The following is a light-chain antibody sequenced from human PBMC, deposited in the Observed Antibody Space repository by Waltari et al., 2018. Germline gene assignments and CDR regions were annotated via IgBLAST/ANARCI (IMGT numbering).Light chain of an antibody. J-gene: IGLJ3*02. V-gene: IGLV4-69*01. CDR3: QTWGTGIWV. Sequence: QLVLTQSPSASASLGASVSLTCTLSSGHSYYAIAWHQQQPQKGPRYLMKVNSDGRHTKGDGIPDRFSGSSSGAERYLTISSLQSEDAADYYCQTWGTGIWVFGGGTKLTVL. CDR2: VNSDGRH. CDR1: SGHSYYA.